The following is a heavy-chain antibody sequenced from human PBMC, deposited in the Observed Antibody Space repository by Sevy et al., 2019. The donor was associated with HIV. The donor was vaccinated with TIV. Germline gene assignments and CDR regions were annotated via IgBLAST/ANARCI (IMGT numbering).Heavy chain of an antibody. D-gene: IGHD2-8*01. J-gene: IGHJ5*02. V-gene: IGHV3-48*03. CDR3: TRNGGAFDNGFDP. Sequence: GGSLRLSCTASGFTFSGYDMNWVRQAPGKGLEWVSMISSSGSSIYYADSVKGRFTISRDNAKNSLNLQMNSLRAEDTAVYYCTRNGGAFDNGFDPWGQGTLVTVSS. CDR1: GFTFSGYD. CDR2: ISSSGSSI.